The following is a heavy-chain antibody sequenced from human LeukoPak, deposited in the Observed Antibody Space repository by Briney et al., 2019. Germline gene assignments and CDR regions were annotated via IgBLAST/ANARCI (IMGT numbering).Heavy chain of an antibody. V-gene: IGHV1-69*06. Sequence: GASVKVSCKASGGTFSSYAISWVRQAPGQGLEWMGGIIPIFGTTNYAQKFQGRVTMTEDTSTDTAYMELSSLRSEDTAVYYCATDPSYIWGRDAFDIWGQGTMVTVSS. CDR2: IIPIFGTT. D-gene: IGHD3-16*01. CDR3: ATDPSYIWGRDAFDI. J-gene: IGHJ3*02. CDR1: GGTFSSYA.